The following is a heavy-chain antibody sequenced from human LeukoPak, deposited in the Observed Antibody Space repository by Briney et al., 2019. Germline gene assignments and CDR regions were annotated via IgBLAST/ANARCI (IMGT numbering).Heavy chain of an antibody. CDR1: GYTFTSYY. Sequence: ASVKVSCKASGYTFTSYYMHWVRQAPGQGLEWMGIINPSGGSTSYAQKFQGRVTMTRDMSTSTVYMELRSLRSEDMAVYYCARGRSEGPLYYYYMDVWGKGTTVTVSS. J-gene: IGHJ6*03. V-gene: IGHV1-46*01. CDR2: INPSGGST. D-gene: IGHD3-3*01. CDR3: ARGRSEGPLYYYYMDV.